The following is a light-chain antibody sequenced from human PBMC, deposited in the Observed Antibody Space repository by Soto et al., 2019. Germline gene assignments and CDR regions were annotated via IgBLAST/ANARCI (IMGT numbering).Light chain of an antibody. CDR3: QQAASFPIT. J-gene: IGKJ5*01. CDR2: TGS. V-gene: IGKV1-12*01. CDR1: QGIKNW. Sequence: IQITQSPSYVSASVGDRVTITCRASQGIKNWLAWYQQKPGKAPNLLIYTGSSLQSGVPSRFRGSGSGTDFTLTINRLQPEDFATYYCQQAASFPITFGQGTRLEIK.